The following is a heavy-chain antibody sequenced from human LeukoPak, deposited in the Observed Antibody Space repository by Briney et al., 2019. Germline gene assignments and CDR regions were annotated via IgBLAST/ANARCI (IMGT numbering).Heavy chain of an antibody. D-gene: IGHD4-11*01. CDR3: ARSGGLQKFDY. Sequence: GGSLRLSCAASGFSFSSHGMHWVRQAPGKGLQWVAVISYDGNTIHYADSVKGRFIISRDTSKNTLYLQMNSLRAEDTAVYYCARSGGLQKFDYWGQGTLVTVSS. CDR1: GFSFSSHG. J-gene: IGHJ4*02. CDR2: ISYDGNTI. V-gene: IGHV3-30*19.